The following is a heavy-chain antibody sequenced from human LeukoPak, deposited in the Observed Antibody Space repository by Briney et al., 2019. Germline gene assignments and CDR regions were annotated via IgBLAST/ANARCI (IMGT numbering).Heavy chain of an antibody. D-gene: IGHD5-24*01. Sequence: PGGSLRLSCAASGFTVSSNYMSWVRQAPGKGLEWVSVIYSGGSTYYADSVKGRFTISRDNSKNTLYLQMNSLRAEDTAVYYCARGNRDGYSHLFDYWDQGTLVTVSS. CDR1: GFTVSSNY. V-gene: IGHV3-66*01. CDR3: ARGNRDGYSHLFDY. J-gene: IGHJ4*02. CDR2: IYSGGST.